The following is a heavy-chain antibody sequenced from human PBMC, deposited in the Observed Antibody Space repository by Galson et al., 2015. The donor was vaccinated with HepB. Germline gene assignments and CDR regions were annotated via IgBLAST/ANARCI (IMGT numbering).Heavy chain of an antibody. CDR3: ARRYYGSGCLDF. CDR2: IDPSDSYT. Sequence: QSGAEVKKPGESLRISCKGSGYSFTSYWISWVRQMPGKGLEWMGRIDPSDSYTNYSPSFQGHVTISVDKSISTAFLQWSSLKASDTAMYYCARRYYGSGCLDFWGQGTLVTVSS. J-gene: IGHJ4*02. CDR1: GYSFTSYW. V-gene: IGHV5-10-1*01. D-gene: IGHD3-10*01.